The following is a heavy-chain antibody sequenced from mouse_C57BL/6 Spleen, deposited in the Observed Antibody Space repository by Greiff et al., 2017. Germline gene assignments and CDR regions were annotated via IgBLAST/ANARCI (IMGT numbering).Heavy chain of an antibody. CDR1: GFTFSDYY. V-gene: IGHV5-16*01. J-gene: IGHJ2*01. D-gene: IGHD2-3*01. CDR2: INYDGSST. CDR3: ARVPYDGYYVDY. Sequence: EVNVVESEGGLVQPGSSMKLSCTASGFTFSDYYMAWVRQVPEKGLEWVANINYDGSSTYYLDSLKSRFIISRDNAKNILYLQMSSLKSEDTATYYCARVPYDGYYVDYWGQGTTLTVSS.